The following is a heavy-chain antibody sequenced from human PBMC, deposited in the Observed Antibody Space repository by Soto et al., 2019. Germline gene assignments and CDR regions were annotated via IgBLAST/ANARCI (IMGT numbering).Heavy chain of an antibody. D-gene: IGHD6-13*01. CDR1: GDPMNTGDYY. CDR2: INHSGST. Sequence: SETLSLTCTVSGDPMNTGDYYWSWIRQPPGKGLEWIGEINHSGSTNYNPSLKSRVTISVDTSKNQFSLKLSSVTAADTAVYYCARPRYSSSWYNLPGYFQHWGQGTLVTVSS. J-gene: IGHJ1*01. V-gene: IGHV4-34*01. CDR3: ARPRYSSSWYNLPGYFQH.